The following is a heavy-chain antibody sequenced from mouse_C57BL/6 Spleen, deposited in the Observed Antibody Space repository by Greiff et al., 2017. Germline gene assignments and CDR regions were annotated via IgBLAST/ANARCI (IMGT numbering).Heavy chain of an antibody. CDR3: ARNDLTDGYYAMDY. V-gene: IGHV2-9-1*01. J-gene: IGHJ4*01. D-gene: IGHD2-3*01. Sequence: VQVVESGPGLVAPSQSLSITCTVSGFSLTSYAISWVRQPPGKGLEWLGVIWTGGGTNYNSALKSRLSISKDNSKSQVFLKMNSLQTDDTARYYCARNDLTDGYYAMDYWGQGTSVTVSS. CDR1: GFSLTSYA. CDR2: IWTGGGT.